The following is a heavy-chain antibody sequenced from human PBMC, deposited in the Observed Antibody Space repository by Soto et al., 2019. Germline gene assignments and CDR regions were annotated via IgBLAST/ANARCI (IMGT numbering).Heavy chain of an antibody. CDR1: GYSFTTSG. J-gene: IGHJ4*02. CDR3: ARRLYGDYDY. Sequence: QAQLVQSGAEVKEPGASVKVSCKASGYSFTTSGITWVRQVPGQGLEWMGWISTYNGNTNYAQKLQDRVTLTTDTSTSTAYMELRSLRSVDTAVYYCARRLYGDYDYWGQGTLVTVSS. CDR2: ISTYNGNT. D-gene: IGHD4-17*01. V-gene: IGHV1-18*01.